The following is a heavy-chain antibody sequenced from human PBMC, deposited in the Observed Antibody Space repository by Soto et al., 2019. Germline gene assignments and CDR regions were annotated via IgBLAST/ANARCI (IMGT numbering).Heavy chain of an antibody. V-gene: IGHV1-69*13. CDR3: ARSGRSPHSSSWYRPEYYYYYGMDV. Sequence: ASVKVSCKASGGTFSSYAISWVRQAPGQGLEWMGGIIPIFGTANYAQKFQGRVTITADESTSTAYMELSSLRSEDTAVYYCARSGRSPHSSSWYRPEYYYYYGMDVWGQGTTVTVSS. CDR1: GGTFSSYA. J-gene: IGHJ6*02. D-gene: IGHD6-13*01. CDR2: IIPIFGTA.